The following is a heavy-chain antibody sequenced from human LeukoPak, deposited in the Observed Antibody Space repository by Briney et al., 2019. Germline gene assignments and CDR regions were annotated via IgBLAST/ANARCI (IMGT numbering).Heavy chain of an antibody. V-gene: IGHV3-66*02. CDR1: GFTVSRNY. Sequence: PGGSLRLSCAASGFTVSRNYMTWVRQVLGKELEWVSIIYSGGYTYYADSVKGRFTISRDSSKNTLYLQMNSLRAEDTAVYYCAKDFPEWELTNWFDPWGQGTLVTVSS. CDR2: IYSGGYT. CDR3: AKDFPEWELTNWFDP. D-gene: IGHD1-26*01. J-gene: IGHJ5*02.